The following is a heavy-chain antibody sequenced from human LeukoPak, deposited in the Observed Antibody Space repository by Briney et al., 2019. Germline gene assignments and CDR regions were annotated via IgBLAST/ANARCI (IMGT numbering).Heavy chain of an antibody. D-gene: IGHD3-3*01. CDR1: GGSFSGYY. CDR2: INHSGGT. V-gene: IGHV4-34*01. CDR3: ARGLGYDFWSGYYAQDY. J-gene: IGHJ4*02. Sequence: PSETLSLTCAVYGGSFSGYYWSWIRQPPGKGLEWIGEINHSGGTNYNPSLKSRVTISVDTPKNQFSLKLSSVTAADTAVYYCARGLGYDFWSGYYAQDYWGQGTLVTVSS.